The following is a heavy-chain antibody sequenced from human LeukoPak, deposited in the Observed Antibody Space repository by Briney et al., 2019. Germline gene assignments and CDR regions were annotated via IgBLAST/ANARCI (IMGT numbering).Heavy chain of an antibody. CDR1: VGSMSSYY. Sequence: SETLSLTCTVSVGSMSSYYWSWIRQPPGKGLEWIGYIYDSGSTNYNPSLKSRVTISVDTSNNQFSLKLNSVTAADTAVYYCARHGTSGIYRRPFDIWGQGTMVTVSS. CDR3: ARHGTSGIYRRPFDI. CDR2: IYDSGST. D-gene: IGHD1-26*01. V-gene: IGHV4-59*08. J-gene: IGHJ3*02.